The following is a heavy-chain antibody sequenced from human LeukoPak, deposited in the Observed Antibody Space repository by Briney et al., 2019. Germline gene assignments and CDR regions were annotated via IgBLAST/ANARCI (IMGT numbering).Heavy chain of an antibody. V-gene: IGHV4-4*07. CDR3: ARANCSSTSCYGGFDY. D-gene: IGHD2-2*01. CDR1: GGSISSYY. J-gene: IGHJ4*02. CDR2: IYTSGST. Sequence: MASETLSLTCTVSGGSISSYYWSWIRQPAGKGLEWIGRIYTSGSTYYNPSLKSRVTISVDRSKNQFSLKLSSVTAADTAVYYCARANCSSTSCYGGFDYWGQGTLVTVSS.